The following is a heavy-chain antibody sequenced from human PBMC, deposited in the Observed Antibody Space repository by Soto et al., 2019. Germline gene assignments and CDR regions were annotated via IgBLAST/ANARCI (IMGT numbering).Heavy chain of an antibody. CDR2: ISYDGSNK. D-gene: IGHD3-16*01. J-gene: IGHJ6*02. CDR3: AKGEIGTNYYYYGMDV. Sequence: PGGSLRLSCAASGFTFSSYGMHWVRQAPGKGLEWVAVISYDGSNKYYADSVKGRFTISRDNSKNTLYLQMNSLRAEDTAVYYCAKGEIGTNYYYYGMDVWGQGTTVTVSS. V-gene: IGHV3-30*18. CDR1: GFTFSSYG.